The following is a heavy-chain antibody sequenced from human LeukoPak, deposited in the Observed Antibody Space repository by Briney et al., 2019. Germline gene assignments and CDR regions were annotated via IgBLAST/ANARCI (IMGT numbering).Heavy chain of an antibody. J-gene: IGHJ3*02. CDR2: IYTSGGT. Sequence: SETLSLTCTVSGGSYSSGSYYWSWIRQPAGKGLEWIGRIYTSGGTNYNPSLRSRVTMSVDTSKNQFSLGLSSVTAADTAVYYCARDDRGDILTGYYLGAFDIWGQGTMVTVSS. CDR1: GGSYSSGSYY. D-gene: IGHD3-9*01. CDR3: ARDDRGDILTGYYLGAFDI. V-gene: IGHV4-61*02.